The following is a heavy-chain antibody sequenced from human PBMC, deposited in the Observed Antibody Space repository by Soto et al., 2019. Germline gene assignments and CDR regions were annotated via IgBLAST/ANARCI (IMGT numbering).Heavy chain of an antibody. V-gene: IGHV1-46*03. CDR3: ARGMITFGGVIPRRDVNGDY. CDR2: INPSGGST. Sequence: QVQLVQSGAEVKKPGASVKVSCKASGYTFTSYYMHWVRQAPGQGLEWMGIINPSGGSTSYAQKFQGRVTMTRDTSTSTVYMELSSLRSEDTAVYYCARGMITFGGVIPRRDVNGDYWGQGTLVTVSS. CDR1: GYTFTSYY. J-gene: IGHJ4*02. D-gene: IGHD3-16*02.